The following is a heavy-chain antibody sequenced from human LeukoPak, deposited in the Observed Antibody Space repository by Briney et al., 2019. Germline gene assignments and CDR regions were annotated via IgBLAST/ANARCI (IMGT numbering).Heavy chain of an antibody. CDR1: GGSITTYY. Sequence: SETLSLTCTVSGGSITTYYWSWIRQPAGKGLEWIGRIYSSGRTNYSPSLKSRVTMSVDTSKNHFSLRLSSVTAADTAVYYCARGPYSSSWYPLYFDYWGQGTLVTVSS. D-gene: IGHD6-13*01. CDR3: ARGPYSSSWYPLYFDY. J-gene: IGHJ4*02. CDR2: IYSSGRT. V-gene: IGHV4-4*07.